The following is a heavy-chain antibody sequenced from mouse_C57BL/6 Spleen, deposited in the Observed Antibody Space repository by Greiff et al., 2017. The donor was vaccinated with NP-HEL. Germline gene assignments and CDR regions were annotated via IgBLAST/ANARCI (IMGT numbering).Heavy chain of an antibody. Sequence: LQESGAELVKPGASVKLSCKASGYTFTEYTIHWVKQRSGQGLEWIGWFYPGSGSIKYNEKFKDKATLTADKSSSTVYMELSRLTSEDSAVYFCARHGIYYYGSSYDYYAMDYWGQGTSVTVSS. CDR1: GYTFTEYT. V-gene: IGHV1-62-2*01. CDR2: FYPGSGSI. J-gene: IGHJ4*01. CDR3: ARHGIYYYGSSYDYYAMDY. D-gene: IGHD1-1*01.